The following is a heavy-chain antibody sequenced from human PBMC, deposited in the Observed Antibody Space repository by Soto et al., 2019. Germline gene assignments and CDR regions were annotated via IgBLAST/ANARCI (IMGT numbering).Heavy chain of an antibody. CDR2: ISAYNGNT. V-gene: IGHV1-18*01. Sequence: GASVKVSCKASGYTFTSYGISWVRQAPGQGLEWMGWISAYNGNTNYAQKLQGRVTMTTDTSTSTAYMELRSLRSDDTAVYYCARVVVITTDYYYYGMDVWGQGTTVTVSS. D-gene: IGHD3-22*01. J-gene: IGHJ6*02. CDR3: ARVVVITTDYYYYGMDV. CDR1: GYTFTSYG.